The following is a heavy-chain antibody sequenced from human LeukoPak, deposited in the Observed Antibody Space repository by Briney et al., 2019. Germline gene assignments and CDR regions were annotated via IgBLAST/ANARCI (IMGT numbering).Heavy chain of an antibody. D-gene: IGHD5-12*01. Sequence: PSETLSLTCAVSGGSISSSNWWSWVRQPPGKGLEWIGEIYHSGSTNYNPSLKSRVTISVDTSKNQFSLKLSSVTAADTAVYYCARRGHSGDRRPFDSWGQGTLVTVSS. J-gene: IGHJ4*02. CDR3: ARRGHSGDRRPFDS. V-gene: IGHV4-4*02. CDR1: GGSISSSNW. CDR2: IYHSGST.